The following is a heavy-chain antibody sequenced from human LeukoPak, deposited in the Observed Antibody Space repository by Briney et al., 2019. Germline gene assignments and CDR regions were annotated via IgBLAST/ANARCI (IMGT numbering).Heavy chain of an antibody. CDR2: ISGSGGST. V-gene: IGHV3-23*01. D-gene: IGHD3-9*01. Sequence: PGGSLRLSCAASGFTFSSYAMSWVRQAPGKGLEWVSAISGSGGSTYYADSVKGRFTISRDNSKNTLYLQMNSLRAEDTAVYYCAKNVASYDILTGLLDYWGQGTLVTVSS. CDR3: AKNVASYDILTGLLDY. CDR1: GFTFSSYA. J-gene: IGHJ4*02.